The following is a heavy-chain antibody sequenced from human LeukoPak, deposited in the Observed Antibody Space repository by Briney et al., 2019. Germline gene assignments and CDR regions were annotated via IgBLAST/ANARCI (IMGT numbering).Heavy chain of an antibody. J-gene: IGHJ4*02. V-gene: IGHV3-21*01. CDR2: ISSSSSYI. CDR1: GFTFSSYS. CDR3: ARDYRYYDSSGYYYRFDY. D-gene: IGHD3-22*01. Sequence: GGSLRLSCAASGFTFSSYSMNWVRQAPGKGLEWVSSISSSSSYIYYADSVKGRFTISRDNAKNSLYLQMNSLRAEDTAVYYCARDYRYYDSSGYYYRFDYWGQGTLVTVSS.